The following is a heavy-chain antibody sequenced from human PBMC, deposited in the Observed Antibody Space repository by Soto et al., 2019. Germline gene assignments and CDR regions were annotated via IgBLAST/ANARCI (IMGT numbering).Heavy chain of an antibody. J-gene: IGHJ4*02. CDR2: IYTSGST. CDR3: ARVSDFWSGYATDY. Sequence: PSETLSLTCTVSGGSISSYYWSWIRQPAGKGLEWIGRIYTSGSTNYNPSLKSRVTMSVDTSKNQFSLKLSSVTAADTAVYYCARVSDFWSGYATDYWGQGTLVTVSS. CDR1: GGSISSYY. V-gene: IGHV4-4*07. D-gene: IGHD3-3*01.